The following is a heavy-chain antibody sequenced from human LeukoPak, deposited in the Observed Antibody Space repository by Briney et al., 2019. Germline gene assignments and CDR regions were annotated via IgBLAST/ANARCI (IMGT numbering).Heavy chain of an antibody. J-gene: IGHJ5*02. CDR2: INPNSGGT. D-gene: IGHD6-13*01. CDR3: ARARYSSSWYGGDWFGP. Sequence: ASVKVSCKASGYTFTGYYMHWVRQAPGQGLEWMGWINPNSGGTNYAQKFQGRVTMTRDTSISTAYIELSRLRSDDTAVYYCARARYSSSWYGGDWFGPWGQGTLVTVSS. V-gene: IGHV1-2*02. CDR1: GYTFTGYY.